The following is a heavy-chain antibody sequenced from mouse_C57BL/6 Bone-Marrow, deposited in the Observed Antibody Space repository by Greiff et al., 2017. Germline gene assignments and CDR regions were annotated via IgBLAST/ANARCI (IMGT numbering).Heavy chain of an antibody. CDR1: GYAFSSSW. V-gene: IGHV1-82*01. CDR3: AKLYGNYGFDY. CDR2: IYPGDGDT. Sequence: QVQLQQSGPELVKPGASVKISCKASGYAFSSSWMNWVKQRPGKGLEWIGRIYPGDGDTNYNGKFKGKATLTADKSSSTAYMQLRSLTSEDSAVYFCAKLYGNYGFDYWGQGTTLTVSS. J-gene: IGHJ2*01. D-gene: IGHD2-1*01.